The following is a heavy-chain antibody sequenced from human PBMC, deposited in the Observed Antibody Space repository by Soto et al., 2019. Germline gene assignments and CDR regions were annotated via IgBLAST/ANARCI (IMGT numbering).Heavy chain of an antibody. CDR2: IIPIFGTA. D-gene: IGHD6-6*01. V-gene: IGHV1-69*05. CDR3: ARQQLGPSSYYGMDV. CDR1: GGTFSSYA. J-gene: IGHJ6*02. Sequence: QVQLVQSGAEVKKPGSSVKVSCKASGGTFSSYAISWVRQAPGQGLEWMGGIIPIFGTANYAQKFQGRVTXPXXXSXSTAYMELSSLRSEDTAVYYCARQQLGPSSYYGMDVWGQGTTVTVSS.